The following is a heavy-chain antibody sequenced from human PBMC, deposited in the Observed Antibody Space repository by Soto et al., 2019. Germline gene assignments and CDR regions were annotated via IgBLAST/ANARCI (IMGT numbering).Heavy chain of an antibody. CDR2: INAGNGNT. V-gene: IGHV1-3*01. D-gene: IGHD1-26*01. Sequence: ASVKVSCKASGYTFTSYAMHWVRQAPGQRLEWMGWINAGNGNTKYSQKFQGRVTITRDTSASTAYMELSSLRSEDTAVYYCAREYFRVGATGWFDPWGQGTLVTISS. J-gene: IGHJ5*02. CDR3: AREYFRVGATGWFDP. CDR1: GYTFTSYA.